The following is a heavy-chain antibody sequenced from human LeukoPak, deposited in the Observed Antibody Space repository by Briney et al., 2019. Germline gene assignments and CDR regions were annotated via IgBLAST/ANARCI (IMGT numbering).Heavy chain of an antibody. Sequence: GGSLRLSCAGSGFTFSDHYMSWVRHAPGKGLESVSYLSPSVASTVYADSAKGRFTISRDNAKNALYLQINSLRVEDTAVYYFSREPRLLAYWGQGTLVTVSS. CDR3: SREPRLLAY. D-gene: IGHD2-15*01. V-gene: IGHV3-11*04. J-gene: IGHJ4*02. CDR1: GFTFSDHY. CDR2: LSPSVAST.